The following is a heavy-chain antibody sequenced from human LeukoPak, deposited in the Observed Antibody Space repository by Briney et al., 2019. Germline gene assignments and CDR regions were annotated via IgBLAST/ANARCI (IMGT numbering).Heavy chain of an antibody. CDR2: IVVGSGNT. CDR1: GFTFTSSA. D-gene: IGHD3-10*01. CDR3: ASLGVYYYGSGSYYPPYYFDY. J-gene: IGHJ4*02. Sequence: SVKVSCKASGFTFTSSAMQWVRQARGQRLEWIGWIVVGSGNTNYAQKFQERVTITRDMSTSTAYMELSSLRSEDTAVYYCASLGVYYYGSGSYYPPYYFDYWGQGTLVTVSS. V-gene: IGHV1-58*02.